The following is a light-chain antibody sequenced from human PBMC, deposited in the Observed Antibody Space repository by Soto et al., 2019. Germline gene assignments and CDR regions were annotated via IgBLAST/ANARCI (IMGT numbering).Light chain of an antibody. Sequence: SYELTQPPSVSVAPRRTATITCGGDNIGGKTVHWYQQKPGQAPVLIIYYDTHRPSGIPARFSGSNSGSTATLTISRVEAGDEADYYCQVWDSDSDHQVFGTGTKLTVL. J-gene: IGLJ1*01. V-gene: IGLV3-21*04. CDR2: YDT. CDR3: QVWDSDSDHQV. CDR1: NIGGKT.